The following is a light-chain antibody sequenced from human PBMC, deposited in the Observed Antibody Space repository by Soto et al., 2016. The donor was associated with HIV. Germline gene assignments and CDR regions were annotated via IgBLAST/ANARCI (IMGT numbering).Light chain of an antibody. V-gene: IGKV1D-13*01. J-gene: IGKJ2*01. Sequence: IQMTQSPSAMSASVGDRVTITCRASQGISSALAWYQQKPGKAPRLLIYDASTLKSGVPSWFSGSGFGTDFTPTIYSLQPEDFATYYCQQFGNKPYTFGQGTKLEIK. CDR2: DAS. CDR1: QGISSA. CDR3: QQFGNKPYT.